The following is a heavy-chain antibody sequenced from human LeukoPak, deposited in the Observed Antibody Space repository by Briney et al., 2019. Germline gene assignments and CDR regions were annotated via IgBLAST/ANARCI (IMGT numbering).Heavy chain of an antibody. CDR2: IYYSGST. V-gene: IGHV4-31*03. D-gene: IGHD6-19*01. J-gene: IGHJ4*02. Sequence: SETLSLTCTVSGGSISSGGYYWSWIRQHPGKGLEWIGYIYYSGSTYYNPSLKSRVTISVDTSKNQFSLKLSSVTAAGTAVYYCARDHRSQWLGLDYWGQGTLVTVSS. CDR3: ARDHRSQWLGLDY. CDR1: GGSISSGGYY.